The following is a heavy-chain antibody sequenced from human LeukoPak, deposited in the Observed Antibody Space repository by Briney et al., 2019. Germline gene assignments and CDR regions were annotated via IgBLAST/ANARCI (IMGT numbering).Heavy chain of an antibody. J-gene: IGHJ4*02. CDR1: GGTFSSYA. V-gene: IGHV1-69*05. Sequence: ASVKVSCKASGGTFSSYAISWVRQAPGQGLEWMGGIIPIFGTANYAQKFQGRVTITTDESTSTAYMELSSLRSEDTAVYCCARDRIAAAGFDYWGQGTLVTVSS. CDR3: ARDRIAAAGFDY. CDR2: IIPIFGTA. D-gene: IGHD6-13*01.